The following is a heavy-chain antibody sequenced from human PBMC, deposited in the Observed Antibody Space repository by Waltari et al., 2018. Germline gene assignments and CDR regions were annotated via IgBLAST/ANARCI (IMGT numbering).Heavy chain of an antibody. D-gene: IGHD5-18*01. CDR3: ARARDEDTAMVYFDH. J-gene: IGHJ4*02. CDR2: IYDAGST. V-gene: IGHV3-66*02. CDR1: GFTVSKIH. Sequence: EVQLVESGGGSVHPVGSLRLSCAAAGFTVSKIHMSWVRQAPGRGLEWVSLIYDAGSTYYPDSVRGRFTISRDNSKNTVHLQMNSLRVEDTAIYYCARARDEDTAMVYFDHWGQGTLVSVSS.